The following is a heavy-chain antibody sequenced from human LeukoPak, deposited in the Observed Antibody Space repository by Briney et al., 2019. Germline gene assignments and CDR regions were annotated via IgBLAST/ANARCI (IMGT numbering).Heavy chain of an antibody. Sequence: ASGKVSCKASGYTFTSYGISWGREAPGQGREWMGGISAYNGNTNYAPKLQGRVTMTTDTSTSTAYMELRSLRSDDTAVYYCARSVTDFWSGYLIQDYYYGMDVWGQGTTVTVSS. CDR2: ISAYNGNT. V-gene: IGHV1-18*01. CDR1: GYTFTSYG. CDR3: ARSVTDFWSGYLIQDYYYGMDV. J-gene: IGHJ6*02. D-gene: IGHD3-3*01.